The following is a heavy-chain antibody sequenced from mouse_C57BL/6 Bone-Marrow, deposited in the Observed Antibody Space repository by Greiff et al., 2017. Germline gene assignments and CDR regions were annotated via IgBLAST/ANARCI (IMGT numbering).Heavy chain of an antibody. V-gene: IGHV14-4*01. Sequence: VQLKESGAELVRPGASVKLSCTASGFNIKDDYMHWVKQRPEQGLEWIGWIDPENGDTEYASKFQGKATITADTSSNTAYLQLSSLTSEDTAVYYCTTGHYYYWGQGTTLTVSS. CDR1: GFNIKDDY. CDR3: TTGHYYY. J-gene: IGHJ2*01. D-gene: IGHD1-1*01. CDR2: IDPENGDT.